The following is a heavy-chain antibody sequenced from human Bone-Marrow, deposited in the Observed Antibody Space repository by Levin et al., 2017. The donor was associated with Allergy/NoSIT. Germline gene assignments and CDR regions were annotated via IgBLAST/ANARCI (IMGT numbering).Heavy chain of an antibody. CDR2: ISYSGSA. D-gene: IGHD2-15*01. Sequence: GSLRLSCTVSGGSVSSRNYYWGWVRQPPGKGLEWIGTISYSGSAYDNPSLKSRVTISVDTSKNQFSLKLNSVTAADTAVYYCARHGENGAGIVLDWFDPWGQGTLVTVSA. J-gene: IGHJ5*02. CDR3: ARHGENGAGIVLDWFDP. V-gene: IGHV4-39*01. CDR1: GGSVSSRNYY.